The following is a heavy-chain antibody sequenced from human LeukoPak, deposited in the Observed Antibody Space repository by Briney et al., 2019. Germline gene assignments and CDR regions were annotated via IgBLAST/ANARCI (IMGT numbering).Heavy chain of an antibody. V-gene: IGHV1-69*05. CDR2: IIPIFGTA. CDR1: GGTFSSHA. D-gene: IGHD3-22*01. J-gene: IGHJ5*02. CDR3: ARDPYYDSSGYYYGGNWFDP. Sequence: SVKVSCKASGGTFSSHAISWVRQAPGQGLEWMGGIIPIFGTANYAQKFQGRVTITTDESTSTAYMELSSLRSEDTAVYYCARDPYYDSSGYYYGGNWFDPWGQGTLVTVSS.